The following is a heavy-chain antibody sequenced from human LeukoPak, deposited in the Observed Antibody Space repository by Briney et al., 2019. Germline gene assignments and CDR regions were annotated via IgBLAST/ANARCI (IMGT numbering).Heavy chain of an antibody. V-gene: IGHV3-23*01. CDR3: AKSSGPGGYYYYGMDV. J-gene: IGHJ6*02. Sequence: GGSLRLSCAASGFTFSTYAMHWVRQAPGKGLEWVSGISGNGGITYYADSVRGRFTISRDNSKNTLYLQMNSLRAEDTAVYYCAKSSGPGGYYYYGMDVWGQGTTVTVSS. CDR1: GFTFSTYA. D-gene: IGHD3-22*01. CDR2: ISGNGGIT.